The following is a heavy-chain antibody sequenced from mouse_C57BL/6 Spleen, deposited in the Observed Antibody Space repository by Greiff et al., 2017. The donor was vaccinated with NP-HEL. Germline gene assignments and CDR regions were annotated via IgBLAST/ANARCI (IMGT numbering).Heavy chain of an antibody. Sequence: EVQLEESGGDLVKPGGSLKLSCAASGFTFSSYGMSWVRQTPDKRLEWVATISSGGSYTYSPARVKGRFTISRDNAKNTLYLQMSSLKSEDTAMYYCARERTYDYDGFAYWGQGTLVTVAA. J-gene: IGHJ3*01. V-gene: IGHV5-6*01. CDR3: ARERTYDYDGFAY. CDR1: GFTFSSYG. D-gene: IGHD2-4*01. CDR2: ISSGGSYT.